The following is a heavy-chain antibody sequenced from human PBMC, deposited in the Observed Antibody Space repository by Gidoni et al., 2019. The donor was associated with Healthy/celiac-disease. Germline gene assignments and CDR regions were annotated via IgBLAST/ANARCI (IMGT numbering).Heavy chain of an antibody. CDR3: AKEIRGLLWFGESMGFDY. CDR1: GFTFSSYG. CDR2: ISYDGSNK. J-gene: IGHJ4*02. D-gene: IGHD3-10*01. Sequence: QVQLVESGGGVVQPGSSLRLSCAASGFTFSSYGMHWVRQAPGKGLEWVAVISYDGSNKYYADSVKGRFTISRDNSKNTLYLQMNSLRAEDTAVYYCAKEIRGLLWFGESMGFDYWGQGTLVTVSS. V-gene: IGHV3-30*18.